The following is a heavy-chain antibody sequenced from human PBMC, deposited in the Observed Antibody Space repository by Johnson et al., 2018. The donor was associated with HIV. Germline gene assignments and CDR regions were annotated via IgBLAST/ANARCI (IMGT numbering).Heavy chain of an antibody. CDR1: GFTFSSYA. V-gene: IGHV3-64*01. J-gene: IGHJ3*02. CDR3: ARGPHYYDSSGGYAFDI. CDR2: ISSNGRST. Sequence: MQLVESGGGLVQPGGSLRLSCAASGFTFSSYAVHWVRQAPGKGLEYVSGISSNGRSTYHAKSVKGRFTISRDNSKNTLYLQMNSLRAGDTAVYYCARGPHYYDSSGGYAFDIWGQGTVVAVSS. D-gene: IGHD3-22*01.